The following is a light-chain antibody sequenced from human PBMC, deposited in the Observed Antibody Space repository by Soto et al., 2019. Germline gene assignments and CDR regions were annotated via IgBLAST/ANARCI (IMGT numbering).Light chain of an antibody. J-gene: IGKJ1*01. Sequence: ETVLTQSPGTLSLSPGERATLSCRASQTIRSNYLAWYRQTPGQAPRLLIYGASKRATGIADRFSGSGSGRDFTLIISRLEPEDFAAYYCQQYGSSPWTFGQGTXV. V-gene: IGKV3-20*01. CDR2: GAS. CDR3: QQYGSSPWT. CDR1: QTIRSNY.